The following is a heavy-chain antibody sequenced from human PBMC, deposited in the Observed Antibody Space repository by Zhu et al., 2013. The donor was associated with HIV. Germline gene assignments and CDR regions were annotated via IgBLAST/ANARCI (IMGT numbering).Heavy chain of an antibody. D-gene: IGHD2-2*01. CDR3: AKNGEWGCSTTNCYGYYYYGMDV. CDR2: ITPIFATA. CDR1: GGTFSSYA. J-gene: IGHJ6*02. V-gene: IGHV1-69*01. Sequence: QVQLVQSGAEVKKPGSSVKVSCKASGGTFSSYAISWVRQAPGQGLEWMGGITPIFATANYAQKFQGRVTITADESTSTVYMELRSLRSEDTAVYYCAKNGEWGCSTTNCYGYYYYGMDVWGHGTTVTVSS.